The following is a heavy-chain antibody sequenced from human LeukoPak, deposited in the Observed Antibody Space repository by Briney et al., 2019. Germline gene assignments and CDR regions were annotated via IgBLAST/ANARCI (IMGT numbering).Heavy chain of an antibody. CDR3: VKETSLTGAGDC. CDR1: GFTFSIYA. J-gene: IGHJ4*02. CDR2: ISDNGAST. V-gene: IGHV3-23*01. Sequence: GGSLRLSCAASGFTFSIYAMSWVRQAPGKGLEWVSPISDNGASTYYIDSVKGRFTMSRDNPKNSLYLQMNSLKDDDTAVNFCVKETSLTGAGDCWGPGILVTVSS. D-gene: IGHD1-20*01.